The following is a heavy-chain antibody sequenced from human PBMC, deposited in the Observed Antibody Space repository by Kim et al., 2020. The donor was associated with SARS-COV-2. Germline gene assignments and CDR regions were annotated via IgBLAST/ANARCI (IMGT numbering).Heavy chain of an antibody. V-gene: IGHV4-59*13. CDR3: ARRVVGYYDILTGYPTTAWFEP. CDR2: IYYSGST. J-gene: IGHJ5*02. D-gene: IGHD3-9*01. Sequence: SETLSLTCTVSGGSISSYYWSWIRQPPGKGLEWIGYIYYSGSTNYNPSLKSRVTISVDTSKNQFSLKLSSVTAADTAVYYCARRVVGYYDILTGYPTTAWFEPWGQGTLVTVSS. CDR1: GGSISSYY.